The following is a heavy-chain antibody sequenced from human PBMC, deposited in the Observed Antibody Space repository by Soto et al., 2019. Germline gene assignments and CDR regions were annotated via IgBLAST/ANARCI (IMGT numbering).Heavy chain of an antibody. D-gene: IGHD1-1*01. V-gene: IGHV1-18*01. CDR3: ARGRYGDY. J-gene: IGHJ4*02. Sequence: QGHLVQSGAEVKKPGASVKVSCKGSGYAFTTYGITWVRQAPGQGLEWMGWISAHNGNTNYAQKLQGRVTVTRDTSTSTSYMELRSLRFDDTAGYYCARGRYGDYWGQGALVTVSS. CDR1: GYAFTTYG. CDR2: ISAHNGNT.